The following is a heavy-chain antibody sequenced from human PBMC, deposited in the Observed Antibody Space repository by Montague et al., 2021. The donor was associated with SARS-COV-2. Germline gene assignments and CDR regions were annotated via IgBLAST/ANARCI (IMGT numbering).Heavy chain of an antibody. V-gene: IGHV4-39*01. J-gene: IGHJ3*02. D-gene: IGHD3-10*01. CDR1: GVSITRNYY. CDR3: ARQLARGVRNVFDI. CDR2: IYYSGTT. Sequence: SETLSLTCTVSGVSITRNYYWGWIRQPPGKGLEWVGNIYYSGTTFFNPSLQSRVTISVDASKNQFSLNLTSVTAADTAVYYCARQLARGVRNVFDIWGQGALVIVSS.